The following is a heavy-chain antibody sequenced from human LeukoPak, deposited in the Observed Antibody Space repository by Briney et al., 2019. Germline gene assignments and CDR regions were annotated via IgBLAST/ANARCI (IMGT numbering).Heavy chain of an antibody. J-gene: IGHJ2*01. D-gene: IGHD3-10*01. CDR3: ARPASRGVGRYFDL. CDR2: LSGSGDNT. Sequence: GGSLRLSCAASGFTFSNYAMSWVRQAPGKGLEWVSALSGSGDNTYYADSVRGRFTISRDNSKNTLCLQMNSLIAEDTALYYCARPASRGVGRYFDLWGRGSLVTVSS. V-gene: IGHV3-23*01. CDR1: GFTFSNYA.